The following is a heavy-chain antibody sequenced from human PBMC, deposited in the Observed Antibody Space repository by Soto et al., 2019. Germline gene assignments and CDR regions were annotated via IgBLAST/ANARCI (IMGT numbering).Heavy chain of an antibody. CDR2: ISSSSSYT. V-gene: IGHV3-11*03. CDR3: ARKRRYSSGYDAFDV. D-gene: IGHD6-19*01. Sequence: SYISSSSSYTNYADSVKGRFTISRDNAKNSLYLQMNSLRAEDTAGYYCARKRRYSSGYDAFDVRGQGTMVTVSS. J-gene: IGHJ3*01.